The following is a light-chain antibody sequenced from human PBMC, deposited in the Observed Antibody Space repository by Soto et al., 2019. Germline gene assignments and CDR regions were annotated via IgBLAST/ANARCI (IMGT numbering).Light chain of an antibody. CDR1: QSVSSY. CDR2: GAS. Sequence: EIVLTQSPATLSLSPGERATLSCRASQSVSSYLAWYQQKPGQAPRLLIYGASNRATGIPDRFSGSGSGTDFTLTISRLEPEDFAVYYCQQYGYASWTFGQGTKVDIK. CDR3: QQYGYASWT. V-gene: IGKV3-20*01. J-gene: IGKJ1*01.